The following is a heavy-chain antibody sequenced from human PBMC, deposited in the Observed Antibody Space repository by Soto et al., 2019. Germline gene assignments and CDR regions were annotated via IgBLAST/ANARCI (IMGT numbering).Heavy chain of an antibody. D-gene: IGHD2-2*02. Sequence: SETLSLTCAVSGYSISSGYYWGWIRQPPGKGLEWIGSIYHSGSTYYNPSLKSRVTISVDTSKNQFSLKLSSVTAADTAVYYCAREMLVVVPAAIGYLWFDPWGQGPLVTVSS. CDR1: GYSISSGYY. CDR2: IYHSGST. J-gene: IGHJ5*02. V-gene: IGHV4-38-2*02. CDR3: AREMLVVVPAAIGYLWFDP.